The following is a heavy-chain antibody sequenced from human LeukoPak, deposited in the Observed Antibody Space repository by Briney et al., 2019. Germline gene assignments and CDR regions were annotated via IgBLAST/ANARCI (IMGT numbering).Heavy chain of an antibody. J-gene: IGHJ6*02. D-gene: IGHD6-13*01. CDR2: IKQDGSEK. CDR3: ARDLGPEIDVGKAAGTREVLYYYYGMDV. Sequence: PGGSLRLSCAASGFTFSSYWMSWVRQAPGKGLEWVANIKQDGSEKYYVDSVKGRFTISRDNAKNSLYLQMNSLRAEDTAVYYCARDLGPEIDVGKAAGTREVLYYYYGMDVWGQGTTVTVSS. V-gene: IGHV3-7*01. CDR1: GFTFSSYW.